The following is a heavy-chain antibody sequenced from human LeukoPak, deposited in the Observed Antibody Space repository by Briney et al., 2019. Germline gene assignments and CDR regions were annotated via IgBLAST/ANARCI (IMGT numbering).Heavy chain of an antibody. CDR1: GYTFTGYY. CDR3: ASHNSGYDSAPFDY. J-gene: IGHJ4*02. CDR2: SNPNSYGT. Sequence: ASVKVSCKASGYTFTGYYMHWVRHAPGQGLEWMGRSNPNSYGTNYAQKIQGRSTMTRDTSISPAHMELTRLRSDDTAVYYCASHNSGYDSAPFDYWGQGTLVTVSS. V-gene: IGHV1-2*06. D-gene: IGHD5-12*01.